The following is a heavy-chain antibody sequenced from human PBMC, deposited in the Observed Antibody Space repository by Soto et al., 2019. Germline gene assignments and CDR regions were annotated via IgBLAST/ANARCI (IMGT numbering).Heavy chain of an antibody. V-gene: IGHV5-51*01. CDR2: IYPGDSDT. CDR1: GYSFTSYW. J-gene: IGHJ6*02. D-gene: IGHD6-19*01. Sequence: GESLKISCKGSGYSFTSYWIGWVRQMPGKGLEWMGIIYPGDSDTRYSPSFQGQVTISADKSISTAYLQWSSLKASDTAMYYCARIAVAGTEYYYYYGMDVWGQGTTVTVSS. CDR3: ARIAVAGTEYYYYYGMDV.